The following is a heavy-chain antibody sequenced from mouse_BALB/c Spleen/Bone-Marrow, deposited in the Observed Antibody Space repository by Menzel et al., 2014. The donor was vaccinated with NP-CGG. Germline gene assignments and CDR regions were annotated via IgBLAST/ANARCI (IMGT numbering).Heavy chain of an antibody. CDR1: GFNIKDYY. D-gene: IGHD1-1*01. J-gene: IGHJ2*01. V-gene: IGHV14-1*02. CDR2: IDPENGNT. Sequence: IQLQQSGAELVRPGALVKLSCKASGFNIKDYYMHWVIQRPEQGLEWIGWIDPENGNTIYDPKFQGKASITADTSSNTAYLQLSSLTSEDTAVYYCARRYGSSFDYWGQGTTLTVSS. CDR3: ARRYGSSFDY.